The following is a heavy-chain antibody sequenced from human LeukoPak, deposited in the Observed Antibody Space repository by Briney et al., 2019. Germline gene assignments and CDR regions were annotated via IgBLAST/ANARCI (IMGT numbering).Heavy chain of an antibody. J-gene: IGHJ4*02. CDR3: ARDRAAYYYDSSGYDY. Sequence: GSSVKVSCKASGGTFSSYAISWVRQAPGQGLEWMGRIIPIFGTANYAQKFQGRVTITADKSTSTAYMELSSLRSEDTAVYYCARDRAAYYYDSSGYDYWGQGTLVTVSS. CDR2: IIPIFGTA. D-gene: IGHD3-22*01. V-gene: IGHV1-69*06. CDR1: GGTFSSYA.